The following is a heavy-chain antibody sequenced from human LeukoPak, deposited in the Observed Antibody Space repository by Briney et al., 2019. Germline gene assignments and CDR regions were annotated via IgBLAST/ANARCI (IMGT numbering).Heavy chain of an antibody. V-gene: IGHV3-23*01. CDR2: ISPSGGST. D-gene: IGHD3-3*01. CDR3: AKVRDRYDASFDS. Sequence: GGSLRLSCSASGFTFSSFEMNWVRQAPGNGLQWVSGISPSGGSTYYPDSVTGRFTISRDNSRNTLYLQMDSPRAEDTALYYCAKVRDRYDASFDSWGQGTLVTVSS. CDR1: GFTFSSFE. J-gene: IGHJ4*02.